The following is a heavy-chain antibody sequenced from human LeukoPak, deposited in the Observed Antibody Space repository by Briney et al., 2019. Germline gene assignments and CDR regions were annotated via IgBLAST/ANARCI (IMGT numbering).Heavy chain of an antibody. J-gene: IGHJ4*02. CDR3: ARDGNPRYNWNDFPDY. Sequence: GGSLRLSCAASGFTFSNHWMIWVRQAPGKGLEWVSSISSSSSYIYYADSVKGRFTISRDNAKNSLYLQMNSLRAEDTAVYYCARDGNPRYNWNDFPDYWGQGTLVTVSS. D-gene: IGHD1-1*01. CDR2: ISSSSSYI. CDR1: GFTFSNHW. V-gene: IGHV3-21*01.